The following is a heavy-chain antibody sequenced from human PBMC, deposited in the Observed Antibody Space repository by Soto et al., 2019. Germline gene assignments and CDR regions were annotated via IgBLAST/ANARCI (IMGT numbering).Heavy chain of an antibody. V-gene: IGHV1-18*01. J-gene: IGHJ6*03. CDR3: ARGVYDFWNYYMDV. Sequence: GASVKVSCKASGYTFTSYGISWLRQAPGQGLEWMGWISAYNGNTNYAQKLQGRVTMTTDTSTSTAYMELRSLRSDDTAVYYCARGVYDFWNYYMDVWGKGTTVTVSS. D-gene: IGHD3-3*01. CDR2: ISAYNGNT. CDR1: GYTFTSYG.